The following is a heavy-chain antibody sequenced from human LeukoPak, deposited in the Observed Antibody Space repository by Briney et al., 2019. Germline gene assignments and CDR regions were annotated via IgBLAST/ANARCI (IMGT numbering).Heavy chain of an antibody. CDR2: ISSSSSYI. CDR3: ARDWFHAIDY. Sequence: GGSLRLSCAASGFTFSTYSMNWVRQAPGKGLEWVSSISSSSSYIHYADSVKGRFTISRDNAKNSLYLQINSLRAEDTAVYYCARDWFHAIDYWGQGTLVTVSS. J-gene: IGHJ4*02. V-gene: IGHV3-21*01. D-gene: IGHD2/OR15-2a*01. CDR1: GFTFSTYS.